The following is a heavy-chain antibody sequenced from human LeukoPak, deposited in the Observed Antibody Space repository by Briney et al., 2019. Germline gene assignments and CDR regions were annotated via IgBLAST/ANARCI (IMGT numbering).Heavy chain of an antibody. V-gene: IGHV3-23*01. J-gene: IGHJ3*02. CDR3: GKNRYSGSLSPFDI. Sequence: GGSLRLSCSASKFAFSSYAMSWVRQAPGKGLEWVSAISGGGGNTYYADSVKGRFTISRDNSKNTLYLQMNSLRAEDTAVYYCGKNRYSGSLSPFDIWGQGTMVTVSS. CDR1: KFAFSSYA. D-gene: IGHD1-26*01. CDR2: ISGGGGNT.